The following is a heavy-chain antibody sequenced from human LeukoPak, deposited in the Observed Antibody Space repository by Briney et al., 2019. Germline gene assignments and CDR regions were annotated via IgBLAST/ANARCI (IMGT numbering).Heavy chain of an antibody. D-gene: IGHD2-15*01. CDR1: GDTFTDYY. Sequence: ASVKVSCKASGDTFTDYYIHWLRQAHGQGLEWMAWINANSGGTNYAQKFQGRVTMTRNTSISTAYMELSSLRSEDTAVYYCARGRCSGGSCYSGEDYWGQGTLVTVSS. CDR2: INANSGGT. J-gene: IGHJ4*02. CDR3: ARGRCSGGSCYSGEDY. V-gene: IGHV1-2*02.